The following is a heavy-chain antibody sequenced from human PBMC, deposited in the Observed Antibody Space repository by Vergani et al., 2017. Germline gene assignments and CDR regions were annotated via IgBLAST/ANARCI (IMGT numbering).Heavy chain of an antibody. CDR1: GYDFSSYG. CDR2: ISAYNVNT. J-gene: IGHJ4*02. CDR3: ATDPGALIGFDY. V-gene: IGHV1-18*01. D-gene: IGHD1-26*01. Sequence: QVQLVQSGPERKSPGASVMVSCKASGYDFSSYGINWVRQAPGQGLEWMGWISAYNVNTYYAQSLQGRLTLTTDKSTGTAYMELSSLRSEDTAVYYCATDPGALIGFDYWGQGTLVTVSS.